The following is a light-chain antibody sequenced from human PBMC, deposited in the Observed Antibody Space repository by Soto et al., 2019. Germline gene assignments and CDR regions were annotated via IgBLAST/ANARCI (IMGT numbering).Light chain of an antibody. CDR2: AAS. Sequence: DIQLTQSPSFLSASVGDRVTISCRASQGISSYLAWYQHKPGKAPNLLISAASTLQSGVPSRFSGSGSGTEFTLTISSLQPEDFATYYCQQSYSTPPAFGQGTKVDIK. J-gene: IGKJ1*01. V-gene: IGKV1-9*01. CDR3: QQSYSTPPA. CDR1: QGISSY.